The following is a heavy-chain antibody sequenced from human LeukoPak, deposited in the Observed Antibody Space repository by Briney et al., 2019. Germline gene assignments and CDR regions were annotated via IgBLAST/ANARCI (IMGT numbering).Heavy chain of an antibody. CDR1: GFTFSSYS. Sequence: GGSLRLSCAASGFTFSSYSMNWVRRAPGKGLEWVSSISSSSSYIYYADSVKGRFTISRDNAKNSLYLQMNSLRAEDTAVYYCARDQPGVFDYWGQGTLVTVSS. V-gene: IGHV3-21*01. J-gene: IGHJ4*02. CDR2: ISSSSSYI. D-gene: IGHD1-14*01. CDR3: ARDQPGVFDY.